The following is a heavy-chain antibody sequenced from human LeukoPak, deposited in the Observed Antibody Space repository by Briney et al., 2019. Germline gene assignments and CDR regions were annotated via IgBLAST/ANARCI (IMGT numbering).Heavy chain of an antibody. CDR1: GFTFSSYA. CDR2: ISGSGGST. J-gene: IGHJ5*02. V-gene: IGHV3-23*01. Sequence: GGSLRLSCAASGFTFSSYAMSWVRQAPGKGLEWVSAISGSGGSTYYADSVKGRFTIPRDNSKNTLYLQMNSLRAEDTAVYYCAKDPYDFWSGSNWFDPWGQGTLVTVSS. CDR3: AKDPYDFWSGSNWFDP. D-gene: IGHD3-3*01.